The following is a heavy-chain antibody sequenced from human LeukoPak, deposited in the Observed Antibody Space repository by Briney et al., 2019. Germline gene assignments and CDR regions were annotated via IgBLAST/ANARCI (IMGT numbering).Heavy chain of an antibody. D-gene: IGHD6-19*01. V-gene: IGHV1-2*02. CDR3: ARGYIAVFHYMDV. CDR2: INPNSGGT. CDR1: GYTFTGYY. J-gene: IGHJ6*03. Sequence: GASVKVSCKTSGYTFTGYYMHWVRQAPGQGLEWMGWINPNSGGTNYAQKFQGRVTMTRDTSISTAYMELSRLRSDDTAVYYCARGYIAVFHYMDVWGKGTTVTVSS.